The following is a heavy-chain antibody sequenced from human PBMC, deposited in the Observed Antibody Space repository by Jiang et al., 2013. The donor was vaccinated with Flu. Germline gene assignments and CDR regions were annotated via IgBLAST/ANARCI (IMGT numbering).Heavy chain of an antibody. CDR3: ARGDGDYGLNY. V-gene: IGHV6-1*01. Sequence: SSNMLLGTRSQAVPTREAVEWLGRTYYRSKWYNDYAVSVKSRITINPDTSKNQFSLQLNSVTPEDTAVYYCARGDGDYGLNYWGQGTLVTASS. J-gene: IGHJ4*02. CDR2: TYYRSKWYN. D-gene: IGHD4-17*01. CDR1: SSNMLL.